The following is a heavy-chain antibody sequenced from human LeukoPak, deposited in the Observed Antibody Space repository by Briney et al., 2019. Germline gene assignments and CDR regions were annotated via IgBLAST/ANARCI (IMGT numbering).Heavy chain of an antibody. CDR1: GYTFTGHY. CDR3: AKDLKGPYSSSPDY. J-gene: IGHJ4*02. D-gene: IGHD6-13*01. V-gene: IGHV1-2*02. CDR2: INPNSGGT. Sequence: ASVKVSCKASGYTFTGHYMHWVRQAPGQGLEWMGWINPNSGGTNYAQKFQGRVTMTRDTSISTAYMELSRLRSDDTAVYYCAKDLKGPYSSSPDYWGQGTLVTVSS.